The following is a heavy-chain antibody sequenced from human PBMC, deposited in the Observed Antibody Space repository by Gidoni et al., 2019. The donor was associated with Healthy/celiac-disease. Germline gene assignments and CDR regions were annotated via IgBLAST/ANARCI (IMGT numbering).Heavy chain of an antibody. Sequence: QVQLVESGGGVVQPGRSLRLSCAASGFTFSRYAMHWVRQAPGKGLEWVAVISYDGSNKYYADSVKGRFTISRDNSKNTLYLQMNSLRAEDTAVYYCARDPSITMVRGVIIPPYFDYWGQGTLVTVSS. D-gene: IGHD3-10*01. CDR3: ARDPSITMVRGVIIPPYFDY. V-gene: IGHV3-30*04. CDR2: ISYDGSNK. CDR1: GFTFSRYA. J-gene: IGHJ4*02.